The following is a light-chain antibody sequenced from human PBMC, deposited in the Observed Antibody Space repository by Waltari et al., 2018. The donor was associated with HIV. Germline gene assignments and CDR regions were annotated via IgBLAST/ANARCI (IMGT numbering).Light chain of an antibody. J-gene: IGKJ4*01. CDR2: DVS. V-gene: IGKV3-11*01. CDR3: QQRSNWSPLT. Sequence: EIVLTQSPATLSLSPGDRATLSCRASQSVNDYIAWYQHKPGQAPRLLIYDVSTRATGIPARFSGSRSGTDFTLTISSLEPEDFAVYYCQQRSNWSPLTFGGGTKVEIK. CDR1: QSVNDY.